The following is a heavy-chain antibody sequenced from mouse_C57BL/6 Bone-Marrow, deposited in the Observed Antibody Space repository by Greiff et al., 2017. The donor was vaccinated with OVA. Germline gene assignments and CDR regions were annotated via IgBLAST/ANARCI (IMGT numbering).Heavy chain of an antibody. CDR1: SYTFTSYW. V-gene: IGHV1-50*01. CDR2: IDPSDSYT. CDR3: ARDDGYYFDY. J-gene: IGHJ2*01. Sequence: VQLQQPGAELVKPGASVKLSCKASSYTFTSYWMQWVKQRPGQGLEWIGEIDPSDSYTNYNQKFKGKATLTVDTSSSTAYMQLSSLTSEDSAVYYCARDDGYYFDYWGQGTTLTVSS. D-gene: IGHD2-3*01.